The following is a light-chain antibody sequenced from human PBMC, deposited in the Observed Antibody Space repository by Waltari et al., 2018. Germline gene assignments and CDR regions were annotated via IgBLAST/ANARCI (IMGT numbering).Light chain of an antibody. J-gene: IGKJ4*01. V-gene: IGKV3-20*01. Sequence: DIVLTQSPGTLSLFPGERATLSCRASQSVNNNYLAWYLQKPGQAPRLLIYGASSRAIGIPDRFSGSGSGPDFTLTISRLEPEDFAVFYCQQYGSPPLTFGGGTKVEIK. CDR2: GAS. CDR3: QQYGSPPLT. CDR1: QSVNNNY.